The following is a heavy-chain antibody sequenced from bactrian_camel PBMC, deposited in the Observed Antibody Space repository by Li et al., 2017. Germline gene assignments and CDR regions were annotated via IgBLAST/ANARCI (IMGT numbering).Heavy chain of an antibody. CDR3: AADTSVGGPWYCDVSKKDTVFNY. CDR2: RYTIGAT. V-gene: IGHV3S53*01. D-gene: IGHD4*01. J-gene: IGHJ4*01. Sequence: VQLVESGGGSVQAGGSLRLSCAVSGYNAGRRCVGWFRRAPGKERKGVATRYTIGATTYADSAKGRFTVSQGKSKNTLSLQMSSLKPEDTAIYYCAADTSVGGPWYCDVSKKDTVFNYYGQGTQVTVS. CDR1: GYNAGRRC.